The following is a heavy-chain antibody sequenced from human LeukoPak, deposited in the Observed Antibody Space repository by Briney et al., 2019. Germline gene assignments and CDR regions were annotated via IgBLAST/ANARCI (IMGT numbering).Heavy chain of an antibody. CDR1: GYSFTNYW. Sequence: GESLKISCKGSGYSFTNYWIGWVRQMPGKGLEWMGIIYPGDSDTRYSPSFQGQVSISVGKSINTAYLQWSSLKASDTAMYCARQNYDNSGVFQAFDIWGQGTKVTVSS. CDR2: IYPGDSDT. J-gene: IGHJ3*02. CDR3: ARQNYDNSGVFQAFDI. V-gene: IGHV5-51*01. D-gene: IGHD3-22*01.